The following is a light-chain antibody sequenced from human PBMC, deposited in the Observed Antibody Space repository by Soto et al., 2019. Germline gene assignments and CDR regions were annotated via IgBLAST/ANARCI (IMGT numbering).Light chain of an antibody. J-gene: IGLJ1*01. CDR3: QSYDSGLRGYV. CDR1: TSNIGADYD. V-gene: IGLV1-40*01. Sequence: QSVLAQPPSVSGAPGQRVTISCSGTTSNIGADYDVLWYRQLPGTAPKLLIHGNTNRPSGVPDRFSGSKSGTSASLAITGLQSEDEGDYYCQSYDSGLRGYVFGSGTKVTVL. CDR2: GNT.